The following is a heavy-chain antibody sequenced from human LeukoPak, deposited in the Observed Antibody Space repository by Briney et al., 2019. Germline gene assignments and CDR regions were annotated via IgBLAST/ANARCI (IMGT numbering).Heavy chain of an antibody. CDR3: ARRKLDSGSYYAFDI. Sequence: SETLSLTCTVSGGSISSYYWGWIRQPPGKGLEWIGSIYYSGSTYYNPSLKSRVTISVDTSKNQFSLKLSSVTAADTAVYYCARRKLDSGSYYAFDIWGQGTMVTVSS. CDR2: IYYSGST. CDR1: GGSISSYY. V-gene: IGHV4-39*01. D-gene: IGHD1-26*01. J-gene: IGHJ3*02.